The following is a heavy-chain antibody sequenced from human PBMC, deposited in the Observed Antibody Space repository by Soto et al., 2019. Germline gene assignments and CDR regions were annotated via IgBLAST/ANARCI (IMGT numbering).Heavy chain of an antibody. J-gene: IGHJ6*02. V-gene: IGHV4-59*01. CDR1: GGSIRAYY. Sequence: SETLSLTCTVSGGSIRAYYWCWIRQPPGKGLEWIGYFYYSGTTNYSPSLKSRVTMSVDTSKNQCAMKLSSVTAADTAVYYCATRVSGSFYGMDVWGQGTTVTVSS. CDR2: FYYSGTT. CDR3: ATRVSGSFYGMDV. D-gene: IGHD1-26*01.